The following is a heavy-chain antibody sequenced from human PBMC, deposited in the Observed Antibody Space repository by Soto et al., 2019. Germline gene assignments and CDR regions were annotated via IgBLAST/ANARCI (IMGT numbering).Heavy chain of an antibody. J-gene: IGHJ6*02. D-gene: IGHD6-19*01. V-gene: IGHV6-1*01. CDR3: ARRGGGYSSGWYGGYYYGMDV. CDR2: TYYRSKWYN. CDR1: GDSVSSNSAA. Sequence: SQTLSLTCAISGDSVSSNSAAWNWIRQSPSRGLEWLGRTYYRSKWYNDYAVSVKSRITINPDTSKNQFSLQLNSVTPEDTAVYYCARRGGGYSSGWYGGYYYGMDVWGQGTTVTVSS.